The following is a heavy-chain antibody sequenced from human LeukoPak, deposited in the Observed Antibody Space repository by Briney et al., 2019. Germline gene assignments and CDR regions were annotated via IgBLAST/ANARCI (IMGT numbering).Heavy chain of an antibody. CDR3: ARVVTTGYSSGWYG. CDR2: INTNTGNP. CDR1: GYTFTSYA. J-gene: IGHJ4*02. D-gene: IGHD6-19*01. Sequence: ASVKVSCKASGYTFTSYAMNWVRQAPGQGLEWMGWINTNTGNPTYAQGFTGRFVFSLDTSVSTAYLQISSLKAEDTAVYYCARVVTTGYSSGWYGWGQGTLVTVSS. V-gene: IGHV7-4-1*02.